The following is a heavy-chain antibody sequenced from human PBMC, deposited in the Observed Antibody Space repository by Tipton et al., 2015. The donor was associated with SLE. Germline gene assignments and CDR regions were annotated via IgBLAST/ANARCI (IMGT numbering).Heavy chain of an antibody. CDR3: ARLAARERRDY. CDR1: GFTFSTNA. J-gene: IGHJ4*02. Sequence: SLRLSCAASGFTFSTNAMSWVRQAPGKGLEWVSSIIDGGTTYHTDSVKGRFTISRDNAKNSLYLEMNSLRAEDTAVYYCARLAARERRDYWGQGTLVTVSS. D-gene: IGHD1-26*01. CDR2: IIDGGTT. V-gene: IGHV3-23*01.